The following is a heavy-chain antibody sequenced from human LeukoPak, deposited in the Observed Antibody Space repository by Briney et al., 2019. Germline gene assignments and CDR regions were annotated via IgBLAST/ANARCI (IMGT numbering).Heavy chain of an antibody. V-gene: IGHV3-23*01. CDR2: ISGSGGST. Sequence: GGSPRLSCAASGFTFSSYAMSWVRQAPGKGLEWVSAISGSGGSTYYADSVKGRFTISRDNSKNTLYLQMNSLRAEDTAVYYCAKDPRYSYGRYHDYWGQGTLVTVSS. J-gene: IGHJ4*02. CDR3: AKDPRYSYGRYHDY. CDR1: GFTFSSYA. D-gene: IGHD5-18*01.